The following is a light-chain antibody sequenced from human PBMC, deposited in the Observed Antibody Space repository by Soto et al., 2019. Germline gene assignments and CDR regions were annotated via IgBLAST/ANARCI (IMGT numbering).Light chain of an antibody. Sequence: LLTQSPATLSLSPGERAALSWRDSQSVSSYLAWYQQKPGQAPRLLIYDAYNRATGIPARFTGSGSGTDFTLTISRLEPEDFALYYCQQSSNWHPITCGQGTRLEIK. V-gene: IGKV3-11*01. CDR3: QQSSNWHPIT. CDR2: DAY. CDR1: QSVSSY. J-gene: IGKJ5*01.